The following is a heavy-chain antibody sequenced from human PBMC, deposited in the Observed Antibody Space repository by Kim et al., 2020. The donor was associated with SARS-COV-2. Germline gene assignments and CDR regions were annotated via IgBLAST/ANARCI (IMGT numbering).Heavy chain of an antibody. J-gene: IGHJ3*02. Sequence: HPPPTSRVTISVDTSKNQFSLKLSSVTAADTAVYYCARGLRFGIIAFDIWGQGTMVTVSS. V-gene: IGHV4-34*01. D-gene: IGHD3-10*01. CDR3: ARGLRFGIIAFDI.